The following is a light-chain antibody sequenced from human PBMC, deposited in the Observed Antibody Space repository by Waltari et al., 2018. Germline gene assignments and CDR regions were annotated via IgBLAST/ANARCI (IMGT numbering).Light chain of an antibody. CDR3: QQSYSTPPRT. CDR1: QNIIRY. V-gene: IGKV1-39*01. J-gene: IGKJ1*01. CDR2: ASS. Sequence: DIQMTQSPASLSASVGDRVTITCRASQNIIRYLNWYQQRPGTAPKLLIYASSNLQSGVPSRFSGSGSGTEFTLTISSRQPEEFATYYCQQSYSTPPRTFGQGTKVEMK.